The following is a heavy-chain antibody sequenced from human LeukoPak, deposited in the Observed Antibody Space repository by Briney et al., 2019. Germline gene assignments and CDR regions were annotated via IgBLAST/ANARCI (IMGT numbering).Heavy chain of an antibody. V-gene: IGHV3-7*01. J-gene: IGHJ4*02. CDR3: ARDGR. Sequence: PGGSLRLSCAASGFTFSRHWMSGVRQAPGKGPEWVASIKEDGSEKYYADSVWGRFTISRDNAKSSMYLQMNSLRAEDTAVYYCARDGRWGQGTLVSVSS. CDR1: GFTFSRHW. CDR2: IKEDGSEK.